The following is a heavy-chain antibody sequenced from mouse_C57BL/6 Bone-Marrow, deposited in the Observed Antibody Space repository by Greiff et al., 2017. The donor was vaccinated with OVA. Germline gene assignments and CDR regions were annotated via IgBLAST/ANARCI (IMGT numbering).Heavy chain of an antibody. CDR1: GFNIKDDY. CDR3: TTYRY. CDR2: IDPENGDT. Sequence: EVKLVESGAELVRPGASVKLSCTASGFNIKDDYMHWVKERPEQGLEWSGWIDPENGDTEYASKFQGKATITADTSSKTVYLHLSSLTSEDTAVYYCTTYRYWGQGTTLTVSS. J-gene: IGHJ2*01. V-gene: IGHV14-4*01.